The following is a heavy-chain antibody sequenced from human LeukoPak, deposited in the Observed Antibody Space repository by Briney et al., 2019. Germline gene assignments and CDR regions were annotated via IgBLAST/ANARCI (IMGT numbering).Heavy chain of an antibody. J-gene: IGHJ4*02. CDR1: GVSVSTSH. CDR3: SEGYFEPFDH. CDR2: LSYTGKT. Sequence: SETLSLTCNVSGVSVSTSHWNWIRQRPGKGLEWIGCLSYTGKTDYNPSLKSRVSISLGSSNDHFSLKLTSVTAADTAVYYCSEGYFEPFDHWGQGILVTVSS. V-gene: IGHV4-59*02. D-gene: IGHD2/OR15-2a*01.